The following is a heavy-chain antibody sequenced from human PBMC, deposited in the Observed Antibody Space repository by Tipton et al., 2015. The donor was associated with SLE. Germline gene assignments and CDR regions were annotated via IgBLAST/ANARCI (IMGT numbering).Heavy chain of an antibody. CDR3: ARSNWDNWYFDL. CDR2: INHSGST. D-gene: IGHD1-1*01. J-gene: IGHJ2*01. Sequence: TLSLTCAVYGGSFSGYYWSWIRQPPGKGLEWIGEINHSGSTNYNPSLKSRVTISVDTSKNQFSLKLSSVTAADTAVYYCARSNWDNWYFDLWGRGTLVTVSS. V-gene: IGHV4-34*01. CDR1: GGSFSGYY.